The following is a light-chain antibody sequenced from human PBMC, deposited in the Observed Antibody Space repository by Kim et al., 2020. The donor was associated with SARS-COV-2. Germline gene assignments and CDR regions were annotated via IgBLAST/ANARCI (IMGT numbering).Light chain of an antibody. CDR2: DAS. J-gene: IGKJ1*01. V-gene: IGKV1-5*01. CDR3: QQYNSYSRT. Sequence: SVGDRVTMTCRASQSISTWVAWYQQKPGKVPKLLISDASSLKSGVTSRFSGSGSGTEFTLTISSLQPDDFATYYCQQYNSYSRTFGQGTKVDIK. CDR1: QSISTW.